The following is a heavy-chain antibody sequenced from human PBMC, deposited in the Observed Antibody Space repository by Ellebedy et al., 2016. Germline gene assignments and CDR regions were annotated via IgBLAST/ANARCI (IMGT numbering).Heavy chain of an antibody. CDR1: GYTLTELS. Sequence: ASVKVSCKVSGYTLTELSMHWVRQAPGKGLEWMGGFDPGHGARTYAQNFQGRFTMTEDTSTDIAYMDLSSLTSEDTAVYYCTTNTYYNPFDFWGQGTLVTVSS. CDR3: TTNTYYNPFDF. CDR2: FDPGHGAR. J-gene: IGHJ4*02. V-gene: IGHV1-24*01. D-gene: IGHD3-10*01.